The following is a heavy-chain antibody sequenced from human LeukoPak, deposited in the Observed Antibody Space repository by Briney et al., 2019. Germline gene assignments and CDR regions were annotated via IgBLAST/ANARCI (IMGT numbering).Heavy chain of an antibody. CDR2: IYYSCST. CDR1: GGSISSYY. V-gene: IGHV4-59*08. J-gene: IGHJ5*02. D-gene: IGHD3-22*01. CDR3: ARHLSNAVITRPNCYDP. Sequence: KPSETLSLTCTVSGGSISSYYCSWIRQPPGKGLEWIGYIYYSCSTNYNPSLKSRVTISVDTSKNQFSLKLSSVTAAATAVYYCARHLSNAVITRPNCYDPWGQGTLVTVSS.